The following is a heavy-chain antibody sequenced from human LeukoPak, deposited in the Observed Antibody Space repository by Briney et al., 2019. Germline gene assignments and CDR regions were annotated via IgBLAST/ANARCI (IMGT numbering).Heavy chain of an antibody. D-gene: IGHD3-10*01. CDR3: ARGQYYYGSGSYAKLDY. CDR1: GGSISSSSYY. V-gene: IGHV4-39*07. CDR2: IYYSGST. J-gene: IGHJ4*02. Sequence: SETLSLTCTVSGGSISSSSYYWGWIRQPPGKGLEWIGSIYYSGSTYYNPSLKSRVTMSVDTSKNQFSLKLSSVTAADTAVYYCARGQYYYGSGSYAKLDYWGQGTLVTVSS.